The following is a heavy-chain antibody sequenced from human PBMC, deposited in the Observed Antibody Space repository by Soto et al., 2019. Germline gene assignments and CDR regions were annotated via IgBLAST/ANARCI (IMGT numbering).Heavy chain of an antibody. CDR1: GYTFTSYA. Sequence: QVRLVQSGAEVKKPGASVKVSCKASGYTFTSYAMHWVRQAPGQRLEWMGWINAGNGNTKYSQKFQGRVTITRDTSASTAYMELSSLRSEDTAVYYCARAPSGWPDAFDIWGQGTMVTVSS. V-gene: IGHV1-3*01. CDR2: INAGNGNT. J-gene: IGHJ3*02. CDR3: ARAPSGWPDAFDI. D-gene: IGHD6-19*01.